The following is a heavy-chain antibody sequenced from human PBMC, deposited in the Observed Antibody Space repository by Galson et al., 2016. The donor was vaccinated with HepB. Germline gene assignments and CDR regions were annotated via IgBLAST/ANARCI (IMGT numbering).Heavy chain of an antibody. Sequence: SLRLSCAPSGFTFSRFGMHWVRQAPGKGLEWVAVISSDGSNKNYADSVKGRFTISRDNSKNTLDLQMNSLRAEDTAVYYCARDPGQPEFYYYGMDVWGQGTTVTVSS. D-gene: IGHD3-10*01. CDR3: ARDPGQPEFYYYGMDV. CDR2: ISSDGSNK. CDR1: GFTFSRFG. V-gene: IGHV3-30*19. J-gene: IGHJ6*02.